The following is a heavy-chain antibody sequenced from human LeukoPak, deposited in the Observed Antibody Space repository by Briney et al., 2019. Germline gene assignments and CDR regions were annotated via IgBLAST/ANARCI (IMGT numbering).Heavy chain of an antibody. J-gene: IGHJ6*03. D-gene: IGHD3-16*01. CDR2: IYHSGST. V-gene: IGHV4-38-2*02. CDR1: GYSISSGYY. CDR3: ARLGLGSHYYYYMDV. Sequence: SETLSLTCTVSGYSISSGYYWGWIRQPPGQGLEWIGSIYHSGSTYYNPSLKSRVTISVDTSKNQLSLNVSSVTAADTAVYYCARLGLGSHYYYYMDVWGTGTTVTISS.